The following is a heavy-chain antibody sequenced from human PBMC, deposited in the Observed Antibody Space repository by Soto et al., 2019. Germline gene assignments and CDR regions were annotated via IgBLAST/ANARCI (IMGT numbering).Heavy chain of an antibody. CDR1: GYLFTAYS. Sequence: GASVKVSCKASGYLFTAYSMHWVRLAPGQGLEWMGWINPNSGGTNYAQKFQGRVTMTRDTSISTAYMELSRLRSDDTAVYYCARDWSPYMVRGVNGMDVWGQGTTVTVSS. CDR3: ARDWSPYMVRGVNGMDV. J-gene: IGHJ6*02. V-gene: IGHV1-2*02. D-gene: IGHD3-10*01. CDR2: INPNSGGT.